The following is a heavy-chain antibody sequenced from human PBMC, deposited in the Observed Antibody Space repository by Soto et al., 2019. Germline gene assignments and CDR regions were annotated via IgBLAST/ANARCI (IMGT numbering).Heavy chain of an antibody. V-gene: IGHV3-15*01. J-gene: IGHJ4*02. CDR3: TGGDIAGDFDY. CDR1: GFTFRNAW. D-gene: IGHD5-12*01. CDR2: IKLERDGAST. Sequence: ESGGGLVKPGGSLRLSCVASGFTFRNAWMNWVRQAPGKGLEWVGRIKLERDGASTSYAAPVKGRYTLSRDDSRNTLYLQMNSLKTDDTAVYFCTGGDIAGDFDYWGQGTLVTVSS.